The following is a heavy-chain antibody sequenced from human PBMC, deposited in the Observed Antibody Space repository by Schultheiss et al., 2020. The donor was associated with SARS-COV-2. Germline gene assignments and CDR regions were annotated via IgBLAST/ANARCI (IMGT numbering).Heavy chain of an antibody. V-gene: IGHV5-10-1*01. CDR2: IDPSDSYT. CDR3: ARHLLATVSQFDY. Sequence: GESMKISCKGSGYSFTSYWISWVRQMPGKGLEWMGRIDPSDSYTNYSPSFQGHVTISVDKSIRTAYLQLSSLKASDTAMYYCARHLLATVSQFDYWGQGTLVTVSS. J-gene: IGHJ4*02. D-gene: IGHD5-24*01. CDR1: GYSFTSYW.